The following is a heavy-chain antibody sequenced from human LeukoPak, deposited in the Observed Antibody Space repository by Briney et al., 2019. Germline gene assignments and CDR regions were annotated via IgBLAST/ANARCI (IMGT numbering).Heavy chain of an antibody. CDR3: AKSYNGYESKPDY. CDR1: GFTFSSYA. Sequence: GGSLRLSCAASGFTFSSYAMSWVRQAPGKGLEWVSPISNSGGRTFYTDSVKGRFTISRDNSKITLYVQMNSLRAEDTAVYYCAKSYNGYESKPDYWGQGTLVTVSS. D-gene: IGHD5-12*01. CDR2: ISNSGGRT. J-gene: IGHJ4*02. V-gene: IGHV3-23*01.